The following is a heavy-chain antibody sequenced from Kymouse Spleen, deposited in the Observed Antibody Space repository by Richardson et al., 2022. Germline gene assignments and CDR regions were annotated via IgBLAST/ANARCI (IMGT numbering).Heavy chain of an antibody. Sequence: QVQLQQWGAGLLKPSETLSLTCAVYGGSFSGYYWSWIRQPPGKGLEWIGEINHSGSTNYNPSLKSRVTISVDTSKNQFSLKLSSVTAADTAVYYCARGRKIAVAGYFDYWGQGTLVTVSS. CDR2: INHSGST. CDR1: GGSFSGYY. V-gene: IGHV4-34*01. J-gene: IGHJ4*02. CDR3: ARGRKIAVAGYFDY. D-gene: IGHD6-19*01.